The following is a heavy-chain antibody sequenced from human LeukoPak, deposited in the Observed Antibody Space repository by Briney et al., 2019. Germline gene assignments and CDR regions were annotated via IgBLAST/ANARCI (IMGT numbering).Heavy chain of an antibody. Sequence: SETLSLTCTVSGHSISSGYYWGWVRQPPGKGLEWIGSSFHSVIAYYNPSLKSRLTISLDPPKNQFSLKLSSVTAADTAVYFCARGGRYMSASWYRSVYYYMDVWGKGTTVTVSS. V-gene: IGHV4-38-2*02. CDR2: SFHSVIA. J-gene: IGHJ6*03. CDR1: GHSISSGYY. CDR3: ARGGRYMSASWYRSVYYYMDV. D-gene: IGHD6-13*01.